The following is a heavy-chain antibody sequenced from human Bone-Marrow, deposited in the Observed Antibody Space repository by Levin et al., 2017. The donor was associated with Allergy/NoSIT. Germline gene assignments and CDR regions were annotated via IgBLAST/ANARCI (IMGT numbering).Heavy chain of an antibody. D-gene: IGHD3-16*02. CDR2: YDPENAET. CDR3: ARGVMIRLGGVIASYALDV. V-gene: IGHV1-24*01. J-gene: IGHJ6*02. Sequence: EASVKVSCRVSGYTFTEVSMQWVRQSPGKGLEWIGGYDPENAETIYGQNFQGRVTMTEDTSRDTAYMELTRLSFDDTAVYYCARGVMIRLGGVIASYALDVWGQGTTVTVSS. CDR1: GYTFTEVS.